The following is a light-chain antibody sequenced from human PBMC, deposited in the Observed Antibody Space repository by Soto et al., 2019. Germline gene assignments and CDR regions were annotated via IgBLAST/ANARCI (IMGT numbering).Light chain of an antibody. CDR3: QQYYRYPYT. V-gene: IGKV1-8*01. CDR1: QGITSY. CDR2: AAS. Sequence: AIRMTQSPSSFSASTGDTVTITCRASQGITSYLAWYQHKPGKAPKLLIYAASTLKSGIPSRFSGSGSGTEITLTLTSLQSEDFATSYCQQYYRYPYTFGQGTKLEIK. J-gene: IGKJ2*01.